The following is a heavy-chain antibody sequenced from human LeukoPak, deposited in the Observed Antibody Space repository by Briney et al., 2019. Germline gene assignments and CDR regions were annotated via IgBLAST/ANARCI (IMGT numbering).Heavy chain of an antibody. Sequence: GASVKVSCKASGYTLTSYYMHWVRQAPGQGLEWMGIINPSGGSTSYAQKFQGRVTMTRDTSTSTVYMELSSLRSEDTAVYYCAREGSSGWYVDYWGQGTLVTVSS. D-gene: IGHD6-19*01. CDR3: AREGSSGWYVDY. CDR1: GYTLTSYY. V-gene: IGHV1-46*01. CDR2: INPSGGST. J-gene: IGHJ4*02.